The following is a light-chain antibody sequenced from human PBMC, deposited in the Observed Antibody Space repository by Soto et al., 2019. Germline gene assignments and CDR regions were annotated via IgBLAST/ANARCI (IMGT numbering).Light chain of an antibody. V-gene: IGKV3D-15*01. CDR1: QSARRS. CDR3: QQYNNWPWT. J-gene: IGKJ1*01. CDR2: GAS. Sequence: DIVMTQSPATLSVSPGERATLSCRASQSARRSLAWYQQKPGRAPRLLIYGASTRASGIPARFSGSGSGTEFTLTISSLQSEDFAVYYCQQYNNWPWTFGQGTKV.